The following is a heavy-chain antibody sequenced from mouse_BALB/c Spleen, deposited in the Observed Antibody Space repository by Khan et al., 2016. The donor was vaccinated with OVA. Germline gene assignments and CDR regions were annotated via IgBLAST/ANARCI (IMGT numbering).Heavy chain of an antibody. CDR2: IDPSTDYT. D-gene: IGHD1-1*01. CDR1: GYTFTSYW. CDR3: VNHGSSSAWFTY. V-gene: IGHV1-7*01. J-gene: IGHJ3*01. Sequence: QVQLQQSGAELAKPGASVKMSCKASGYTFTSYWMHWVKQRPGQGLEWIGYIDPSTDYTEYNQKFRDKATLTVDKSSTTVYMQLTSLKSEDSAVYYCVNHGSSSAWFTYWGQGTLVTVSA.